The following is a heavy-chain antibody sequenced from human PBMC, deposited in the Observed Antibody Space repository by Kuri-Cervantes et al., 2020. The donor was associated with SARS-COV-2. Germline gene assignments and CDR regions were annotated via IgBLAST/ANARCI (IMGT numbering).Heavy chain of an antibody. V-gene: IGHV3-53*01. Sequence: GGSLRLSCAASGFTVSSNYMSWVRQAPGKGLEWVSVIYSGGSTYYSDSVKGRFTISRDNSKNTLYLQMNSLRAEDTAVYYCARARYYDSSGYYSYYYYMDVWGKGTTVTVSS. CDR2: IYSGGST. CDR3: ARARYYDSSGYYSYYYYMDV. J-gene: IGHJ6*03. D-gene: IGHD3-22*01. CDR1: GFTVSSNY.